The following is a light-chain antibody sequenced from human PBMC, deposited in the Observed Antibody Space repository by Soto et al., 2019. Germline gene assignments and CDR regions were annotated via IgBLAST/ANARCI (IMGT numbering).Light chain of an antibody. Sequence: EIVLTQSPGTLSLSPGERATLSCRASQSVSSSYLAWYQQKPGQAPRLLIYGASSRATGIPDRFSGSGSGTDCTLTIRRLEPEDCAVYYCQQYGSSPFTFGQGTKLEIK. CDR1: QSVSSSY. CDR2: GAS. J-gene: IGKJ2*01. CDR3: QQYGSSPFT. V-gene: IGKV3-20*01.